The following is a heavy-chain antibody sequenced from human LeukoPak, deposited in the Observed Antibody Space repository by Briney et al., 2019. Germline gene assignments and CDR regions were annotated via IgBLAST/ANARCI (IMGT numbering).Heavy chain of an antibody. CDR2: INHSGST. CDR1: GGSFSDYY. Sequence: SETLSLTCAVYGGSFSDYYWSWIRQPPEMGLEWIGEINHSGSTNYNPSLKSRVSMSVDTSKNQFSLKLSSVTAAGTAIYYYATIAAAGTVGWGQGTPVTVSS. CDR3: ATIAAAGTVG. V-gene: IGHV4-34*01. D-gene: IGHD6-13*01. J-gene: IGHJ4*02.